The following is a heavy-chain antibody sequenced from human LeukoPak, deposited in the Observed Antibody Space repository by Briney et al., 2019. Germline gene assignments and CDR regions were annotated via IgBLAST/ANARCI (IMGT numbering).Heavy chain of an antibody. CDR3: ATGGIAAAPPEY. Sequence: ASVKVSCKASGYPFTTYDINWVRQATGQGLEWMGWMDPNNENTGFAQKFQGRVTITRNTSISTAYMELCSLTSEDTAVYYCATGGIAAAPPEYWGQGTLVTVSS. D-gene: IGHD6-25*01. J-gene: IGHJ4*02. CDR2: MDPNNENT. CDR1: GYPFTTYD. V-gene: IGHV1-8*03.